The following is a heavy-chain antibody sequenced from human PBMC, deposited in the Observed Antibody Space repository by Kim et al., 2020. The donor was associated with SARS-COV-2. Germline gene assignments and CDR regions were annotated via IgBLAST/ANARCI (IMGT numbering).Heavy chain of an antibody. V-gene: IGHV3-48*02. CDR3: AREGLDY. Sequence: GGSLRLSCAASGFRFSSYGVNWVRQAPGKGLEWISYINSISRDIYYADSVKGRFTSSRDNAKNSLYLQMSSLRDEEQAGYYCAREGLDYWGKGTLGTVSS. J-gene: IGHJ4*02. CDR1: GFRFSSYG. CDR2: INSISRDI.